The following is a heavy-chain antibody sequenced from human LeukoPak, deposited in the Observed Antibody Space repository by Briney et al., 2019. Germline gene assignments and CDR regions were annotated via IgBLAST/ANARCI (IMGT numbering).Heavy chain of an antibody. D-gene: IGHD1-26*01. V-gene: IGHV3-30*02. CDR2: IRYDGSTK. J-gene: IGHJ5*02. Sequence: GGSLRLSCAASGFTFSSFGMHWVRQAPGKGLEWVAYIRYDGSTKKYADSLEGRFTIYRDNSKNAPYLQIDSLRPEDTAVYYCAKKGGAAFYNWFDPWGQGALVTVSS. CDR3: AKKGGAAFYNWFDP. CDR1: GFTFSSFG.